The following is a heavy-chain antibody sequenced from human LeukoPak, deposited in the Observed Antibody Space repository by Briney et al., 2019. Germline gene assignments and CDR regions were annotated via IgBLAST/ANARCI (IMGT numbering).Heavy chain of an antibody. CDR1: GYTFTDYT. CDR3: ANPRYDSSGYYYVD. V-gene: IGHV1-3*01. J-gene: IGHJ4*02. CDR2: INGGSGNT. D-gene: IGHD3-22*01. Sequence: ASVKVSCKASGYTFTDYTMHWLRQAPGQRLDWMGWINGGSGNTKYSPEFQGRVTITRDTSASTAYMELSSPRSEDTAVYYCANPRYDSSGYYYVDWGQGTLVTVSS.